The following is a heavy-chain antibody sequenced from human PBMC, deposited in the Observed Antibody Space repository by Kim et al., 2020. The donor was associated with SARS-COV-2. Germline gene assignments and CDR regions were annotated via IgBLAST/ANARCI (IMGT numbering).Heavy chain of an antibody. D-gene: IGHD4-17*01. J-gene: IGHJ6*02. CDR2: INHSGST. V-gene: IGHV4-34*01. Sequence: SETLSLTCAVYGGSFSGYYWRWIRQPPGKGLEWIGEINHSGSTNYNPSHKSRVTISADTAKNQFSLKLSTVTAADTTVYYCAREGLRWTRYYYYGMDVWGQGTTVTVSS. CDR3: AREGLRWTRYYYYGMDV. CDR1: GGSFSGYY.